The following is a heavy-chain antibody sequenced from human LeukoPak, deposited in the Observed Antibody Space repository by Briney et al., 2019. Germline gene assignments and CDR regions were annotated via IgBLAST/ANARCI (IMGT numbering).Heavy chain of an antibody. CDR1: GGPFSGYY. CDR3: ARGRSSGSPYYYYGMDV. D-gene: IGHD3-10*01. V-gene: IGHV4-34*01. CDR2: IKHSGST. Sequence: PSETLSLTCAVYGGPFSGYYWSWIRQPPGKGLAWIGEIKHSGSTNYNPSLKSRVTISVDTSKNQFSLKLSSVTAADTAVYYCARGRSSGSPYYYYGMDVCGEGTTVTVSS. J-gene: IGHJ6*04.